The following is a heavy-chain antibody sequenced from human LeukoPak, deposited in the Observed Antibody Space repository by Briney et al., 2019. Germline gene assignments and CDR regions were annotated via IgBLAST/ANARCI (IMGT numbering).Heavy chain of an antibody. CDR1: GYTFTGYY. V-gene: IGHV1-2*02. J-gene: IGHJ4*02. CDR3: ARDGDPIVVVPTTMALGY. CDR2: INPNSGGA. D-gene: IGHD2-2*01. Sequence: ASVKVSCKASGYTFTGYYMHWVRQAPGQGLEWMGWINPNSGGANYAQKFQGRVTMTRDTSISTVYMELSRLRSDDTAVYYCARDGDPIVVVPTTMALGYWGQGTLVTVSS.